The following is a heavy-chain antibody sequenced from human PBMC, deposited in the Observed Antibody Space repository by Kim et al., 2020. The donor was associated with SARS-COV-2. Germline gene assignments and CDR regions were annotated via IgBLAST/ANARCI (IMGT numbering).Heavy chain of an antibody. V-gene: IGHV1-24*01. D-gene: IGHD3-10*01. CDR3: ATSRYGSGSCVDY. J-gene: IGHJ4*02. Sequence: AQKFQGRVNLTEDTSTDTAYMGLSSLRSEDTAVYYCATSRYGSGSCVDYWGQGTLVTVSS.